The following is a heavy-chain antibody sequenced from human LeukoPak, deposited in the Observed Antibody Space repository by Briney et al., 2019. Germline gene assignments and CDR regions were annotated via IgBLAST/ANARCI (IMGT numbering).Heavy chain of an antibody. CDR1: GFTFSTCA. CDR2: ISSDGGST. Sequence: GGSLRLSCSASGFTFSTCAMHWVRQAPGKGLEYVSAISSDGGSTYYADSVKGRFTISRDNSKDTLYLQMSSLRVEDTAVYYCVRDLYSGSLGFCDHWGQGTLVTVS. D-gene: IGHD6-13*01. J-gene: IGHJ5*02. CDR3: VRDLYSGSLGFCDH. V-gene: IGHV3-64D*08.